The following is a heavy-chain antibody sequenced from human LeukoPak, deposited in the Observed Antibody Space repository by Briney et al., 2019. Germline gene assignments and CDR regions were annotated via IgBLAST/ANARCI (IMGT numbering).Heavy chain of an antibody. D-gene: IGHD5-24*01. Sequence: EASVMVSCKASGYTFTNYGISWGRQAPGQGLEWMSWISANNGETRYAQNFQGRVTMTTDTSTTTAYMELRSLRSDDTAVYYCARGWLQPYWYFDLWGRGTVVTVSS. CDR2: ISANNGET. J-gene: IGHJ2*01. CDR3: ARGWLQPYWYFDL. CDR1: GYTFTNYG. V-gene: IGHV1-18*04.